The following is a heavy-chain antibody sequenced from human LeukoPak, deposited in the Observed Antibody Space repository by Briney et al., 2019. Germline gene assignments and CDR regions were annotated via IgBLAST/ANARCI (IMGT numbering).Heavy chain of an antibody. D-gene: IGHD6-19*01. J-gene: IGHJ4*02. CDR2: IYYSGST. Sequence: PSETLSLTCTVSGGSISSSSYFWGWIRQPPGKGPEWVGSIYYSGSTSYNPSLKSRVTISVDTSKNQFSLKLSSVTAADTAVYYCARFCSGWFFDYWGQGTLVTVSS. V-gene: IGHV4-39*01. CDR3: ARFCSGWFFDY. CDR1: GGSISSSSYF.